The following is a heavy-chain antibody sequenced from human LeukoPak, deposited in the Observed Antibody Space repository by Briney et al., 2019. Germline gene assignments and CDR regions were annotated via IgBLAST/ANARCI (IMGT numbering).Heavy chain of an antibody. Sequence: GGSLRLSCAASGFTFSSYSMNWVRQAPGKGLEWVSYISSSSSTIYYADSVKGRFTISRDNAKNSLYLQMNSLRAEDTAVYYCARPRDCSSTSCYTGYFQHWGQGTLVTVSS. V-gene: IGHV3-48*01. D-gene: IGHD2-2*01. CDR1: GFTFSSYS. J-gene: IGHJ1*01. CDR2: ISSSSSTI. CDR3: ARPRDCSSTSCYTGYFQH.